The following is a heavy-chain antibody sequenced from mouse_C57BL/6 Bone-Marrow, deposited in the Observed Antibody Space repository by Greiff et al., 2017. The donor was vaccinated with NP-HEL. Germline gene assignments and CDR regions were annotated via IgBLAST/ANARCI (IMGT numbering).Heavy chain of an antibody. CDR3: ARANSNYDAMDY. D-gene: IGHD2-5*01. V-gene: IGHV5-16*01. CDR2: INYDGSST. Sequence: LQQSEGGLVQPGSSMKLSCTASGFTFSDYYMAWVRQFPEKGLEWVANINYDGSSTYYLDSLKSRFIISRDNAKNILYLQMSSLKSEDTATYYCARANSNYDAMDYWGQGNSVTVSS. J-gene: IGHJ4*01. CDR1: GFTFSDYY.